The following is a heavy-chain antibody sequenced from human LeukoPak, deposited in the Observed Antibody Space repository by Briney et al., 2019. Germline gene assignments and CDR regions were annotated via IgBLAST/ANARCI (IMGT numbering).Heavy chain of an antibody. V-gene: IGHV3-7*05. J-gene: IGHJ1*01. Sequence: PGGSLRLSCAASGFTFSSYWMSWVRQAPGKGLEWVAYIKQDGSEKYYVDSVKGGFTISRDNAKNSLYLQMNSLRAEDTAVYYCARAQDYCSGGSCYGYFQHWGQGSLVTVSS. D-gene: IGHD2-15*01. CDR1: GFTFSSYW. CDR3: ARAQDYCSGGSCYGYFQH. CDR2: IKQDGSEK.